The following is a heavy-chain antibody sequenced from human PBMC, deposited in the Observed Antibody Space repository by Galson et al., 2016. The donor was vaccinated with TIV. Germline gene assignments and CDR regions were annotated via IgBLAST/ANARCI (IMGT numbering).Heavy chain of an antibody. CDR2: IDPRSVAT. CDR3: ARARYGDYFDY. V-gene: IGHV1-2*02. J-gene: IGHJ4*02. Sequence: VKVSCKASGDTFTVYYVHWVRQAPGQGLEWMGWIDPRSVATNYARKFQGRVTMTRDTSISTAYMELSRLKSDDTAVYYCARARYGDYFDYWGQGTLVTVSS. D-gene: IGHD4-17*01. CDR1: GDTFTVYY.